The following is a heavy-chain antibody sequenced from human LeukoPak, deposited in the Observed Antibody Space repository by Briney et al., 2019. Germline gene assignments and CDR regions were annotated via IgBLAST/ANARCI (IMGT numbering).Heavy chain of an antibody. D-gene: IGHD6-13*01. Sequence: GGSLRLSCAASGFTFSSYWMSWVRQAPGKGLEWVANIKQGGSEKYYVDSVKGRFTISRDNAKNSLYLQMNSLRAEDTAVYYCARNPSSAAAPHYFDYWGQGTLVTVSS. J-gene: IGHJ4*02. CDR1: GFTFSSYW. V-gene: IGHV3-7*01. CDR2: IKQGGSEK. CDR3: ARNPSSAAAPHYFDY.